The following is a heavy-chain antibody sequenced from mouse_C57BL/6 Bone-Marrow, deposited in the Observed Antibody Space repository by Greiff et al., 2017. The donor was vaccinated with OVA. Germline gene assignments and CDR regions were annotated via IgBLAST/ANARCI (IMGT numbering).Heavy chain of an antibody. V-gene: IGHV1-39*01. CDR1: GYSFTDYN. CDR3: ARGGGYYGNFYAMDY. Sequence: EVQLQQSGPELVKPGASVKLSCKASGYSFTDYNMNWVKQSNGKSLEWIGEINPNYGTTSYNQKFKGKATLTVDQSSSTAYMQLNSLTSEDSAVYYCARGGGYYGNFYAMDYWGQGTSVTVSA. J-gene: IGHJ4*01. D-gene: IGHD2-1*01. CDR2: INPNYGTT.